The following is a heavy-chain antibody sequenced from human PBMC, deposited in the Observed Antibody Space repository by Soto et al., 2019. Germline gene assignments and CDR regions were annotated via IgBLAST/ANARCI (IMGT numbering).Heavy chain of an antibody. D-gene: IGHD3-3*01. CDR3: ARDRVSLAMFGVPVGVFKN. V-gene: IGHV1-3*01. Sequence: ASVKVSCKASGYTFTTFAMHWVRQAPGQRPEWLGWINAGSGYTKYSQNFQDRVTISSDTSASTAYMELSSLRSGDTAMYYCARDRVSLAMFGVPVGVFKNWGQGTLVTVSS. J-gene: IGHJ4*02. CDR2: INAGSGYT. CDR1: GYTFTTFA.